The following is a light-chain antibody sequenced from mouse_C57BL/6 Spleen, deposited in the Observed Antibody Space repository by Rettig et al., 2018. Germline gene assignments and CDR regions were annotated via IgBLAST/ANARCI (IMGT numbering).Light chain of an antibody. CDR1: QNVGTN. CDR2: SAS. V-gene: IGKV6-15*01. J-gene: IGKJ5*01. CDR3: QQYNSYPLT. Sequence: DFVMTQSQKFMSTSVGDRVSVSCKASQNVGTNVAWYQQKPGQSPKALIYSASYRYSGVPDRFTGSGSGTDFTLTISNVQSEDLAEYFCQQYNSYPLTFGAGTKLELK.